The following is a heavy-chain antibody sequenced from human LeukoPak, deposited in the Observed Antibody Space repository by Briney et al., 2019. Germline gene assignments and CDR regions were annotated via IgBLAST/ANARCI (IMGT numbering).Heavy chain of an antibody. J-gene: IGHJ3*02. V-gene: IGHV1-18*01. CDR1: GYTFTSYG. Sequence: ASVKVSCKASGYTFTSYGISWVRQAPGQGLEWMGWISAYNGNTNYAQKLQGRVTMTTDTSTSTAYMELRSLRSDDTAVYYCARCAALDYDFWSGYSGYDAFDIWGQGTMVTVSS. CDR2: ISAYNGNT. CDR3: ARCAALDYDFWSGYSGYDAFDI. D-gene: IGHD3-3*01.